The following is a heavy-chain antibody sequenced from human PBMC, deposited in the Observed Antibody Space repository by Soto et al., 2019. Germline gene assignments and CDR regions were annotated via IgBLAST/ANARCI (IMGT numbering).Heavy chain of an antibody. CDR2: INHSGST. V-gene: IGHV4-34*01. Sequence: PSETLSLTCAVYGGSFSGYYWSWIRQPPGKGLEWIGEINHSGSTNYNPSLKSRVTISVDTSKNQFSLKLSSVTAADTAVYYCVRAPTSGSYLIGYYFDYWGQGTLVTVSS. D-gene: IGHD1-26*01. CDR3: VRAPTSGSYLIGYYFDY. J-gene: IGHJ4*02. CDR1: GGSFSGYY.